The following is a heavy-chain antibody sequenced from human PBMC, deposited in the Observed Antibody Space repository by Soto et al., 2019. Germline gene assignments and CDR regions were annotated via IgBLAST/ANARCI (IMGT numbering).Heavy chain of an antibody. D-gene: IGHD4-17*01. CDR3: ARGPHDYGDYGAVEYFDY. Sequence: SETLSLTCTVSGGSISSYYWSWIRQPPGKGLEWIGYIYYSGSTNYNPSLKSRVTIPVDTSKNQFSLKLSSVTAADTAVYYCARGPHDYGDYGAVEYFDYWGQGTLVTVSS. V-gene: IGHV4-59*01. CDR1: GGSISSYY. J-gene: IGHJ4*02. CDR2: IYYSGST.